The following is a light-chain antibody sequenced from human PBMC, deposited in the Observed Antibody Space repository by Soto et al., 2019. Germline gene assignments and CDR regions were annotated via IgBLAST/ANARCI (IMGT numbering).Light chain of an antibody. Sequence: DIQMTQSPSSLSASVGDRVTITCQASQDISHYLNWYQQKPGKAPKLLFYDACNLDKGVPSRFSGSGSWTDFTFTISSLQPEDIATYYCHQYDNLPPLTFGGGTKVEIK. CDR3: HQYDNLPPLT. CDR1: QDISHY. V-gene: IGKV1-33*01. J-gene: IGKJ4*01. CDR2: DAC.